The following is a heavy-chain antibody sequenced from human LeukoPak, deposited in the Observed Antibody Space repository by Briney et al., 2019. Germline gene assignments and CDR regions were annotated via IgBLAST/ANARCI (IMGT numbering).Heavy chain of an antibody. J-gene: IGHJ4*02. D-gene: IGHD5-24*01. CDR3: ARDIGDGYSRPYFDY. CDR1: GGSISSYY. V-gene: IGHV4-59*01. Sequence: PSETLSLTCTVSGGSISSYYWSWIRQPPGKGLEWIGYIYYSGSTNYNPSLKSRVTISVDTSKNQFSLKLSSVTAADTAVYYCARDIGDGYSRPYFDYWGQGTLVTVSS. CDR2: IYYSGST.